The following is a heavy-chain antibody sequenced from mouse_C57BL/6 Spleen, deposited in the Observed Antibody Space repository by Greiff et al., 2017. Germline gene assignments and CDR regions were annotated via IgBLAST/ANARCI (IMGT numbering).Heavy chain of an antibody. Sequence: ESGPGLVKPSQSLSLTCSVTGYSITSGYYWNWIRQFPGNKLEWMGYISYDGSNNYNPSLKNRISITRDTSKNQFFLKLNSVTTEDTATYYCARGGAAYYSNYAMDYWGQGTSVTVSS. J-gene: IGHJ4*01. V-gene: IGHV3-6*01. CDR2: ISYDGSN. D-gene: IGHD2-5*01. CDR1: GYSITSGYY. CDR3: ARGGAAYYSNYAMDY.